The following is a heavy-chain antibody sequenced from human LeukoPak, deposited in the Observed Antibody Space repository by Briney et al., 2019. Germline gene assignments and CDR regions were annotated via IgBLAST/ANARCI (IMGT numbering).Heavy chain of an antibody. J-gene: IGHJ4*02. D-gene: IGHD2-2*01. CDR1: GGSISSGGYY. CDR3: ARRLGYCSSTSCYYYFDY. Sequence: SQTLSLTCTVSGGSISSGGYYWGWIRQPPGKRLEWIGSIYHSGSTYYNPSLKSRVTISVDTSKNQFSLKLSSVTAADTAVYYCARRLGYCSSTSCYYYFDYWGQGTLVTVSS. V-gene: IGHV4-39*07. CDR2: IYHSGST.